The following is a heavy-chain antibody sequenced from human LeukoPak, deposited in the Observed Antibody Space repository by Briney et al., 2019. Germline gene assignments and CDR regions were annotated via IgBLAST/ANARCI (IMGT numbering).Heavy chain of an antibody. CDR2: INPNSGGT. V-gene: IGHV1-2*06. CDR3: ASRYYYDSSGYFDY. D-gene: IGHD3-22*01. Sequence: ASVKVSCKASGYTFTGYYMHWVRQAPGQGLEWMGRINPNSGGTNYAQKFQGRVTMTRDTSISTAYMELSRLRSDDTAVYYCASRYYYDSSGYFDYWGLGTLVTVSS. J-gene: IGHJ4*02. CDR1: GYTFTGYY.